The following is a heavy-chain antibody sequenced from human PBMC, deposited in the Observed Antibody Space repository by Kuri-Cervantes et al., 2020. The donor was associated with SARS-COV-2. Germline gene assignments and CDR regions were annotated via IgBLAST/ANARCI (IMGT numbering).Heavy chain of an antibody. CDR3: AGDCSGGSCHFDY. CDR2: ISGGGVST. D-gene: IGHD2-15*01. CDR1: GFTFSSDA. Sequence: GESLKISCAASGFTFSSDAMSWVRQAPGKGLEWVSGISGGGVSTYYADSVKGRFTISRDNSKNMLYLQMNSLRAEDTAVYYCAGDCSGGSCHFDYWGQGTLVTVSS. V-gene: IGHV3-23*01. J-gene: IGHJ4*02.